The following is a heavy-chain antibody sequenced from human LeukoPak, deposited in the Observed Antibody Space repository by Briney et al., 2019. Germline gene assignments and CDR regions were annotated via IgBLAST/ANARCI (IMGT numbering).Heavy chain of an antibody. CDR1: GYTFTSYG. D-gene: IGHD6-13*01. CDR3: ARVDCIAAASIFDY. J-gene: IGHJ4*02. V-gene: IGHV1-18*01. CDR2: ISAYNGNT. Sequence: ASVKVSCKASGYTFTSYGISWVRQAPGQGLEWMGWISAYNGNTNYAQKLQGRVTMTTDTSTSTAYMELRSLRSDDTAVYYCARVDCIAAASIFDYWGQGTLVTVSS.